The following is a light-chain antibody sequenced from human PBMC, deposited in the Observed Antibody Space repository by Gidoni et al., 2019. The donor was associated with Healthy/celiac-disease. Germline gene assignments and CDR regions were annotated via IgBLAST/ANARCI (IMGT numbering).Light chain of an antibody. CDR3: CSYAGSSTYV. Sequence: SSLPQPPSVSAYPGQSITISCTGTSSDVGSYNLVSWYQQHPGKAPKLMIDEGSKRPSGVANRFCGTKSGNTAALIISGLQDEDEADYYCCSYAGSSTYVFGTGTKVTVL. J-gene: IGLJ1*01. CDR2: EGS. CDR1: SSDVGSYNL. V-gene: IGLV2-23*01.